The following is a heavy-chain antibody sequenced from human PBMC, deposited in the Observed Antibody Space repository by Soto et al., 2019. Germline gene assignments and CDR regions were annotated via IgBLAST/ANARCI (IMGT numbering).Heavy chain of an antibody. Sequence: SLRLSCAASGFTVSSNYMSWVRQAPGKGLEWVSVIYSGGSTYYADSVKGRFTISRDNSKNTVYLQMNSLRAEDTAVYYCVRGSGNYYYGMDVWGQGTTVTVSS. CDR3: VRGSGNYYYGMDV. V-gene: IGHV3-66*01. CDR1: GFTVSSNY. CDR2: IYSGGST. J-gene: IGHJ6*02.